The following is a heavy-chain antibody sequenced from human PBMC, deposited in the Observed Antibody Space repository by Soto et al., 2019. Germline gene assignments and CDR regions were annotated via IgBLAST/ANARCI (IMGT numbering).Heavy chain of an antibody. CDR3: ARGRYYGSGSRTDYYYYYGMDV. CDR2: IIPIFGTA. Sequence: QVQLVQSGAEVKKPGSSVKVSCKASGGTFSSYAISWVRQAPGQGLEWMGGIIPIFGTAHYAQKFQGRVTITADESTSTAYMELSSLRSEDTAVYYCARGRYYGSGSRTDYYYYYGMDVWGQGTTVTVSS. CDR1: GGTFSSYA. D-gene: IGHD3-10*01. J-gene: IGHJ6*02. V-gene: IGHV1-69*12.